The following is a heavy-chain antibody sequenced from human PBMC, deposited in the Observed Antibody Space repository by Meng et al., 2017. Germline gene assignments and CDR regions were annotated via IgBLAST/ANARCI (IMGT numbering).Heavy chain of an antibody. V-gene: IGHV3-74*01. J-gene: IGHJ4*02. D-gene: IGHD3-22*01. CDR3: QWLSTHPPDC. CDR1: GFTFSSYW. Sequence: EVQLVGAGGGLVQPGGYLRLSCAASGFTFSSYWMHWARQAPGKGLVWVSRINSDGSSTSYADSVKGRFTISRDNAKNTLYLQMNSLRAEDTAVYYCQWLSTHPPDCWGQGTLVTVSS. CDR2: INSDGSST.